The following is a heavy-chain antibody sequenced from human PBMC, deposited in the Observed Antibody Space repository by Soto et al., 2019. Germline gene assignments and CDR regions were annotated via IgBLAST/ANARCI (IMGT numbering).Heavy chain of an antibody. J-gene: IGHJ4*02. D-gene: IGHD6-6*01. CDR3: AKSLVARPYDS. V-gene: IGHV3-23*01. Sequence: EVQLLESGGGLVQPGGSLRLSCAASGFTFSSYAMSWVRQAPGKGLEWVSAISGSGGNTYYADSVKGRFTISRDNSKNTLYLKINSLRPENPAVYSCAKSLVARPYDSGAQGPLVPFSS. CDR1: GFTFSSYA. CDR2: ISGSGGNT.